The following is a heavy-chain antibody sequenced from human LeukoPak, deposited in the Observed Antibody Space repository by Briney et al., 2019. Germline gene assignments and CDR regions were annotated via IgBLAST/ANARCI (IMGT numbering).Heavy chain of an antibody. V-gene: IGHV4-4*07. J-gene: IGHJ4*02. CDR3: ARSGGWAAPLGY. Sequence: SGTLSLTCTVSGGSINSYYWSWVRQPAGKGLEWIGRIYSSGTTHYNPSLTSRVTLSVDTSKNQFSLSLTSVTAADTAVYYCARSGGWAAPLGYWGQGILVTVSS. CDR2: IYSSGTT. CDR1: GGSINSYY. D-gene: IGHD3-16*01.